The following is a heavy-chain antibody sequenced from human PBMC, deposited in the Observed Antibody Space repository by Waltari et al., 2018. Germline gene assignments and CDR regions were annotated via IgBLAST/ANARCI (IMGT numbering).Heavy chain of an antibody. CDR2: IYHSGST. CDR3: ARRGSDYGDY. D-gene: IGHD3-10*01. J-gene: IGHJ4*02. Sequence: QVQLQESGPGLVKPSETLSLTCAVSGYSISSGYYWGWIRQPPGKGLEWIGSIYHSGSTYYNPSLKGRVTISVDTSKNQFSLKLSSVTAADTAVYDCARRGSDYGDYWGQGTLVTVSS. V-gene: IGHV4-38-2*01. CDR1: GYSISSGYY.